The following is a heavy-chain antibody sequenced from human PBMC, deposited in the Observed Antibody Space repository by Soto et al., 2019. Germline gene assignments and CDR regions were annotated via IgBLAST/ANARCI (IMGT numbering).Heavy chain of an antibody. J-gene: IGHJ3*02. CDR2: IDWDDDK. V-gene: IGHV2-70*04. CDR1: GFSLSTSGMR. Sequence: SGPTLVNPTQTLTLTCTFSGFSLSTSGMRVSWIRQPPGKALEWLARIDWDDDKFYSTSLKTRLTICKDTSKNQVVLTMTNMNPVDAATYYCARLWLHDAFDIWGQGTMVTVSS. D-gene: IGHD6-19*01. CDR3: ARLWLHDAFDI.